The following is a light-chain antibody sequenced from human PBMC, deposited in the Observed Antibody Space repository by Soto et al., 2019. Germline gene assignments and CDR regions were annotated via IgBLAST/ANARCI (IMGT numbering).Light chain of an antibody. CDR2: EVS. CDR3: MQSTQLHPN. J-gene: IGKJ5*01. V-gene: IGKV2D-29*02. CDR1: QSLLHITGETF. Sequence: DVVMTQTPLSLSVTPGQPASISCKSSQSLLHITGETFLFWYLQKPGQSPQLLIYEVSTRVSGVTDRFSGRGSGTDFTLEISRVETEDVGIYYCMQSTQLHPNFGQGTRLEI.